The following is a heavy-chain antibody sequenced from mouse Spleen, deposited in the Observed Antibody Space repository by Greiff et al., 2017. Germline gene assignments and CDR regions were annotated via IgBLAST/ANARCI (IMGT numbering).Heavy chain of an antibody. Sequence: EVMLVESGGGLVKPGGSLKLSCAASGFTFSSYAMSWVRQSPEKRLEWVAEISSGGSYTYYPDTVTGRFTISRDNAKNTLYLEMSSLRSEDTAMYYCARDRQLGAMDYWGQGTSVTVSS. D-gene: IGHD3-2*01. CDR1: GFTFSSYA. J-gene: IGHJ4*01. V-gene: IGHV5-9-4*01. CDR2: ISSGGSYT. CDR3: ARDRQLGAMDY.